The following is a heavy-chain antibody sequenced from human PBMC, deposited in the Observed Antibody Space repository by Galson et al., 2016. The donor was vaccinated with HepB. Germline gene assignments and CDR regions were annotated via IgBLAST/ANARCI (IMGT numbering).Heavy chain of an antibody. J-gene: IGHJ2*01. CDR3: ARGPIGIYWYFDL. V-gene: IGHV1-69*13. D-gene: IGHD1-1*01. CDR1: GGSSSSYG. Sequence: SVKVSCKASGGSSSSYGFSWVRQAPGEGLEWMGGIIPIFGTANFAQKFQDRVSITADESTSTVYMELRGLRSEDTAIYYCARGPIGIYWYFDLWGRGTLVTVSS. CDR2: IIPIFGTA.